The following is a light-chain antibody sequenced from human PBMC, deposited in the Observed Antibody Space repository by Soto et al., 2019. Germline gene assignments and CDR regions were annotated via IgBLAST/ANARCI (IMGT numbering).Light chain of an antibody. CDR2: KAS. Sequence: DIQMTQSPSTLSASVGDRVTITCRASQSISSWLAWYQQKPGKAPNLLIYKASSLQSGVPSRFSGSGSGTAFTLTINSLQPDDFATYYCQQYNRFPFTFGQGTKLEIK. J-gene: IGKJ2*01. CDR1: QSISSW. CDR3: QQYNRFPFT. V-gene: IGKV1-5*03.